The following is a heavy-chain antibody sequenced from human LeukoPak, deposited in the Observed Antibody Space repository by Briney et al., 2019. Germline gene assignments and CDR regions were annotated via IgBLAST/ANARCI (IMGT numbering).Heavy chain of an antibody. D-gene: IGHD6-6*01. J-gene: IGHJ4*02. CDR1: GLTFSSYW. CDR2: INSDRSST. Sequence: GGSLRLSCAASGLTFSSYWMHWVRQAPGKGLVWVSRINSDRSSTSYADSVKGRFTISRDNAKNTLYLQMNSLRAEDTAVYYCARGDPMAKRSMDYWGQGTLVTVSS. CDR3: ARGDPMAKRSMDY. V-gene: IGHV3-74*01.